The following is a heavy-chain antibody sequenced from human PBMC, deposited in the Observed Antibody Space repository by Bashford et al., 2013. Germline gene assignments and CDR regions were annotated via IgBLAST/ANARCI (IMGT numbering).Heavy chain of an antibody. CDR2: RHYSGNT. J-gene: IGHJ4*02. V-gene: IGHV4-61*01. CDR3: ARESGSYRTLDY. CDR1: GGYVSSGNYF. D-gene: IGHD1-26*01. Sequence: SETLSLTCTVSGGYVSSGNYFWTWIRQSPGKGLEWISYRHYSGNTDYNPSLKSRVTILIDTSKNQFSLKLSSVTAADTAIYYCARESGSYRTLDYWGQGTLVTVSS.